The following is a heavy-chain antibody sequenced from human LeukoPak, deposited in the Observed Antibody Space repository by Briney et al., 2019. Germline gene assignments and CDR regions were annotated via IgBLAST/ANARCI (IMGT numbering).Heavy chain of an antibody. D-gene: IGHD3-10*01. Sequence: GSLRLSCAASGFTFDDYGMSWVRQAPGKGLEWVSGINWNGGSTGYADSVKGRFTIPRDNAKNSLYLQMNSLRAEDTALYYCARDITYYYGSGSPGDNWFDPWGQGTLVTVSS. CDR2: INWNGGST. CDR1: GFTFDDYG. J-gene: IGHJ5*02. V-gene: IGHV3-20*04. CDR3: ARDITYYYGSGSPGDNWFDP.